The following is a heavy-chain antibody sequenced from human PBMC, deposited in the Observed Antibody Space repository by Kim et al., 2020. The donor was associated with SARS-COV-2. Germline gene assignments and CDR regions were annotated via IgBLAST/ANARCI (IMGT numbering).Heavy chain of an antibody. Sequence: YSPSLKSRVTMSVDTSKTQFSLKLSSVTAADTAVYYCARTVRASGAFDIWGQGTMVTVSS. CDR3: ARTVRASGAFDI. J-gene: IGHJ3*02. D-gene: IGHD3-10*01. V-gene: IGHV4-4*07.